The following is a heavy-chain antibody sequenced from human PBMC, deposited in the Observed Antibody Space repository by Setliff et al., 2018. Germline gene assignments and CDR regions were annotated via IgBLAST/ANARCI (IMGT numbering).Heavy chain of an antibody. CDR1: GFTFSRYW. V-gene: IGHV3-53*01. D-gene: IGHD3-3*01. CDR3: ARDRPGPSFGGMDV. Sequence: GGSLRLSCVASGFTFSRYWMSWVRQAPGKGLEWVALLYGDNKIDFADSVKGRFTSSTDNSKNTLYRQMNSLTAEDTAVYYCARDRPGPSFGGMDVWGQGTTVTAP. CDR2: LYGDNKI. J-gene: IGHJ6*02.